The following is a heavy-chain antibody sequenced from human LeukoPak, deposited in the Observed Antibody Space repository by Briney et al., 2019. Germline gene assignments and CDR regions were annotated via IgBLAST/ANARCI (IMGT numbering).Heavy chain of an antibody. V-gene: IGHV3-33*01. CDR3: ARPGYCSGGSCYSGFDY. J-gene: IGHJ4*02. CDR2: IWYDGSNK. Sequence: GGSLRLSCAASGFTFSSYGMHWVRQAPGKGLEWVAVIWYDGSNKYYADSVKGRFTISRDNSKNTLYLQMNSLRAEDTAVYYCARPGYCSGGSCYSGFDYWGQGTLVTVSS. D-gene: IGHD2-15*01. CDR1: GFTFSSYG.